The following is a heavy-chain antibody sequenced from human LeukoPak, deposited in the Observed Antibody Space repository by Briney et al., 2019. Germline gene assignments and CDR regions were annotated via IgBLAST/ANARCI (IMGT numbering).Heavy chain of an antibody. J-gene: IGHJ5*01. D-gene: IGHD2-2*01. CDR1: GYTFTSYA. Sequence: GASVKVSCKASGYTFTSYAMHWVRQAPGQRLEWMGWINAGNGNTKYSQKFQGRVTITRDTSASTAYMELSSLRSEDTAVYYCARDPSNTSGRMTWFDSWGQGTLVTVSS. CDR2: INAGNGNT. V-gene: IGHV1-3*01. CDR3: ARDPSNTSGRMTWFDS.